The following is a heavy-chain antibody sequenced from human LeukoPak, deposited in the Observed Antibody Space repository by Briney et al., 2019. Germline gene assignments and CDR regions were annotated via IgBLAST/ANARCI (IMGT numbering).Heavy chain of an antibody. V-gene: IGHV3-23*01. CDR2: IFPSGGEI. CDR1: GFTFSTFA. J-gene: IGHJ4*02. D-gene: IGHD2-8*02. CDR3: ATYRQVLLPFES. Sequence: LGGSLRLSCEASGFTFSTFAMIWVRQPPGKGLEWVSSIFPSGGEIHYADSVRGRFTISRDNSKSTLSLQMNSLRAEDTAIYYCATYRQVLLPFESWGQGTLVTASS.